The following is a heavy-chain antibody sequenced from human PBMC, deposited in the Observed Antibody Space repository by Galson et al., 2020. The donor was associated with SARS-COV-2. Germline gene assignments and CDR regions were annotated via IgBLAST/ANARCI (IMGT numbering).Heavy chain of an antibody. D-gene: IGHD3-10*01. CDR2: ISHEGRVK. V-gene: IGHV3-30*18. Sequence: SLKHCCAASGFRFNNYGMHRIRQAPGEGPEWLGDISHEGRVKYYLDSLKGRFTNPRDSSQNTLYLQMNSLTVEDTAVYYCAKARVLFRFGGGKNWFDPWGQGTLVSVSS. CDR1: GFRFNNYG. CDR3: AKARVLFRFGGGKNWFDP. J-gene: IGHJ5*02.